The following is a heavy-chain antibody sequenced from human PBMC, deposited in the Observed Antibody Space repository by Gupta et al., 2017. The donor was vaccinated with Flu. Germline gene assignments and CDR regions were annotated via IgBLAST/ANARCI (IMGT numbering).Heavy chain of an antibody. CDR1: GVNFSSYA. V-gene: IGHV3-23*01. Sequence: EVQLLESGGGLVQPGGSLRLCCADSGVNFSSYAMIWVRQDPGKGLEWVSAISGSGGSTYYADSVKGRFTISRDNSKNTLYLQMNSLRAEDTAVYYCAKGPCSSTSCYPYYFDYWGQGTLVTVSS. J-gene: IGHJ4*02. D-gene: IGHD2-2*01. CDR2: ISGSGGST. CDR3: AKGPCSSTSCYPYYFDY.